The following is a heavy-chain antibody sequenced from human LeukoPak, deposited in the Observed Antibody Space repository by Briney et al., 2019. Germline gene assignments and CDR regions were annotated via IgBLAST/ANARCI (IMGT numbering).Heavy chain of an antibody. J-gene: IGHJ4*02. CDR2: ITWNGDNT. CDR1: GFTFDDYT. CDR3: TKDYSPLTPRSPYYFDY. D-gene: IGHD5-18*01. Sequence: GGSLRLSCAASGFTFDDYTMHWVRQPPGKGPEWLSLITWNGDNTLYADSVKGRFIISRDNSKNSLYLQMNSLRTEDTAFYFCTKDYSPLTPRSPYYFDYWGQGTLVTVSS. V-gene: IGHV3-43*01.